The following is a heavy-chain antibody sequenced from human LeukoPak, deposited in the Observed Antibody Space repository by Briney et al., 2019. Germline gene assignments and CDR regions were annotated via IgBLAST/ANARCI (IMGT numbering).Heavy chain of an antibody. CDR2: ISGSGGST. CDR3: AKDGYSSSAPFDY. V-gene: IGHV3-23*01. D-gene: IGHD6-6*01. J-gene: IGHJ4*02. CDR1: GFTFRSYA. Sequence: GGSLRLSCAASGFTFRSYAMSWVRQAPGKGLEWVSAISGSGGSTYYADSVKGRFTISRDNSKNTLYLQMNSLRAEDTAVYYCAKDGYSSSAPFDYWGQGTLVTVSS.